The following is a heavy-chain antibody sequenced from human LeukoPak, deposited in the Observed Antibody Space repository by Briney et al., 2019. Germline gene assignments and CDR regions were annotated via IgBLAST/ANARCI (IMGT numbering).Heavy chain of an antibody. CDR1: GFTVSSNY. CDR2: IYSGGST. CDR3: ASPNSGYDSAGFDY. D-gene: IGHD5-12*01. Sequence: GGSLRLSCAASGFTVSSNYMSWVRQAPGKGLEWVSVIYSGGSTYYADSVKGRFTISKDNSKNTLYLQMNSLRAEDTAVYYCASPNSGYDSAGFDYWGRGTLVTVSS. J-gene: IGHJ4*02. V-gene: IGHV3-53*01.